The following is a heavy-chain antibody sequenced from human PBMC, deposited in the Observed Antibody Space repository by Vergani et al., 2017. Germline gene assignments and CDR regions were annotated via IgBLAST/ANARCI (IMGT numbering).Heavy chain of an antibody. D-gene: IGHD2-15*01. J-gene: IGHJ4*02. V-gene: IGHV3-30-3*01. CDR3: AGDHCSGGSCYDG. CDR1: GFTFSSYA. CDR2: IAHDGSKK. Sequence: QVQLVESGGGVVQPGRSLRLPCAASGFTFSSYAMHWVRQAPGKGLEWVAVIAHDGSKKYYADSVKGRFTISRDNSKNTLYLQMNSLRAEDTTVHYCAGDHCSGGSCYDGWGQGTLVTVSS.